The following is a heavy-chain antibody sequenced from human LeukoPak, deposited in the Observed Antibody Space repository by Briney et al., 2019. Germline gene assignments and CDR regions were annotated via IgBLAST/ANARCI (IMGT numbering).Heavy chain of an antibody. CDR1: GFPFSSLT. Sequence: GGSLRLSCAASGFPFSSLTLNWVRQAPGKGLEWVASLSSNNYKWYADSVKGRFTISRDNAKNSLYLQMNNLRTDDTAVYYCARERAPGGARHYDYWGQGTLVTVSS. CDR2: LSSNNYK. V-gene: IGHV3-21*01. CDR3: ARERAPGGARHYDY. D-gene: IGHD3-16*01. J-gene: IGHJ4*02.